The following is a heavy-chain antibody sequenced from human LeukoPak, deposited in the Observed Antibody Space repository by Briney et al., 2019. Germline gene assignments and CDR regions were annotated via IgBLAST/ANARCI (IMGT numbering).Heavy chain of an antibody. J-gene: IGHJ4*02. D-gene: IGHD3-10*01. CDR2: ISGSGGST. CDR1: GFTFSSYA. CDR3: ASPDLWFGELFHYFDY. Sequence: PGGSLRLSCAASGFTFSSYAMSWVRQAPGKGLEWVSAISGSGGSTYYADSVKGRFTISRDNSKNTLYLQMNSLRAEDTAVYYCASPDLWFGELFHYFDYWGQGTLVTVPS. V-gene: IGHV3-23*01.